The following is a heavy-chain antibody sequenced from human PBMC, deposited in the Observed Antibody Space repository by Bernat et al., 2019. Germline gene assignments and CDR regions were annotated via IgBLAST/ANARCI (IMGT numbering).Heavy chain of an antibody. CDR3: ARDVASLDGNEEDCFDY. CDR2: VWYDGSNE. Sequence: QVQLVESGGGVVQPGRSLRLSCAASGFTFNNYGMNWVRQAPAKGLEWVATVWYDGSNEYYVDSVKGRFTISRDNSKNTVYLLLNSGRVEDTAGYFCARDVASLDGNEEDCFDYWGQRTLVAVSS. D-gene: IGHD1-1*01. V-gene: IGHV3-33*01. CDR1: GFTFNNYG. J-gene: IGHJ4*02.